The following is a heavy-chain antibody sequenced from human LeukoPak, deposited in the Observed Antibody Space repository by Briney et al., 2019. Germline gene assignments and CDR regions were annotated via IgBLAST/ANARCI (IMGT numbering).Heavy chain of an antibody. V-gene: IGHV3-11*01. CDR2: ISSSGSII. D-gene: IGHD3-22*01. CDR3: ARGKYDSSPFLQH. CDR1: GFTFSDYY. Sequence: GGSLRLSCAASGFTFSDYYMSRIPQAPGKGLEWVSYISSSGSIIYYADSVKGRFTISRDNAKNSMYLQMNSLRAEDTAVYYCARGKYDSSPFLQHWGQGTLVTVSS. J-gene: IGHJ1*01.